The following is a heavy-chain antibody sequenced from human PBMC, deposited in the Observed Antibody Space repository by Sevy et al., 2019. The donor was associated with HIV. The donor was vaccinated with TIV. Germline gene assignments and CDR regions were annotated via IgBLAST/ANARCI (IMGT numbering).Heavy chain of an antibody. J-gene: IGHJ5*02. V-gene: IGHV4-61*01. CDR2: IYYSGIT. CDR3: ARVRYSSSWYAKRLNWFDP. Sequence: SETLSLTCTVSGGSVSSGSYYWSWIRQPPGKGLEWIGYIYYSGITNYNPSLKSRVTISVDTSKNQFSLKLSSVTAADTAVYYCARVRYSSSWYAKRLNWFDPWGQGTLVTVSS. D-gene: IGHD6-13*01. CDR1: GGSVSSGSYY.